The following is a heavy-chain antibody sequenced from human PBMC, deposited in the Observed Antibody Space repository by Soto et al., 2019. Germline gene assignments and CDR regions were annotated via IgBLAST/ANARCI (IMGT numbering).Heavy chain of an antibody. CDR2: IYWSGDE. Sequence: QGTLKESGPTLVKPTQTLTLTCSFSGFSLSTSGVGVGWIRQSPGKAREWLALIYWSGDEHYRPSPKSRLSIIKDTSKNHVVLIMTDMDPVDTATYYCARGLATLPVFAFDIWGQGTMVTVSS. D-gene: IGHD6-6*01. V-gene: IGHV2-5*01. CDR3: ARGLATLPVFAFDI. J-gene: IGHJ3*02. CDR1: GFSLSTSGVG.